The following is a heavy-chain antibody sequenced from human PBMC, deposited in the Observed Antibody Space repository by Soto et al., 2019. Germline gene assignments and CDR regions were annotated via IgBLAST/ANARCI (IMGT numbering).Heavy chain of an antibody. CDR3: ARLEADSNFAPWLYYFDY. V-gene: IGHV4-39*01. D-gene: IGHD3-3*01. CDR1: GGSISSTSYY. Sequence: PSETLSLTCTVSGGSISSTSYYWGWIRQPPGKGLEWIGSIYYSGSTYYSPSLKSRVTISVDTSKNQFSLKLTSVTAADTAVYYYARLEADSNFAPWLYYFDYWGQGTLVPVSS. J-gene: IGHJ4*02. CDR2: IYYSGST.